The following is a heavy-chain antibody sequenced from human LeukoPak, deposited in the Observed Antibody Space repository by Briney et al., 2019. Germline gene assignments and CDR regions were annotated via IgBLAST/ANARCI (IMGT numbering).Heavy chain of an antibody. D-gene: IGHD1-26*01. CDR2: ISAYNGNT. Sequence: GESLKISCKGSGYSFTSYWIGWVRQAPGQGLEWMGWISAYNGNTNYAQKLQGRVTMTTDTSTSTAYMELRSLRSDDTAVYYCARDLPQSGSYPDYWGQGTLVTVSS. CDR3: ARDLPQSGSYPDY. J-gene: IGHJ4*02. V-gene: IGHV1-18*04. CDR1: GYSFTSYW.